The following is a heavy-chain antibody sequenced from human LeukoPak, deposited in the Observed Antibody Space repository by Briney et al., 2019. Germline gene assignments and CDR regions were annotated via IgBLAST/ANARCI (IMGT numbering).Heavy chain of an antibody. Sequence: SETLSLTCTVSAGSFISSSHHWGWIRQSPGKGLEWIGIVYYGRTTYYNPSLDGRVTVSLDTSANHFSLQLTSVTAADTAVYYCVRHDGRGGATMGAFDSWGQGSLVTVSS. D-gene: IGHD5-12*01. CDR1: AGSFISSSHH. J-gene: IGHJ5*01. CDR3: VRHDGRGGATMGAFDS. CDR2: VYYGRTT. V-gene: IGHV4-39*01.